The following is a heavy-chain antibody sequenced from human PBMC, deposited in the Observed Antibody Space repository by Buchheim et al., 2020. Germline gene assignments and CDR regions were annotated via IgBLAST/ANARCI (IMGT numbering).Heavy chain of an antibody. CDR3: ARDQDYITMVRGVIIMDV. J-gene: IGHJ6*02. CDR1: GFTFSSYA. V-gene: IGHV3-30-3*01. CDR2: ISYDGSNK. D-gene: IGHD3-10*01. Sequence: QVQLVESGGGVVQPGRSLRLSCAASGFTFSSYAMHWVRQAPGKGLEWVAVISYDGSNKYYADSVKGRLTISRDNSKNTLYLQMNSLRAEDTAVYYCARDQDYITMVRGVIIMDVWGQGTT.